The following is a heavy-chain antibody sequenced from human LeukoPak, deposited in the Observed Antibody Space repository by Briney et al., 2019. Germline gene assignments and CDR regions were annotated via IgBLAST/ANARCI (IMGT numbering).Heavy chain of an antibody. D-gene: IGHD3-22*01. J-gene: IGHJ4*02. CDR3: ARGVYYDNSGYSDF. V-gene: IGHV1-18*01. CDR2: ISAYNGNT. Sequence: ASVKVSCKASGYTFTSYDINWVRQAPGQGLEWMGWISAYNGNTNYAQKLQGRVTMTTDTSTSTAHMELRSLRSDDTAVYYCARGVYYDNSGYSDFWGQGTLVTVSS. CDR1: GYTFTSYD.